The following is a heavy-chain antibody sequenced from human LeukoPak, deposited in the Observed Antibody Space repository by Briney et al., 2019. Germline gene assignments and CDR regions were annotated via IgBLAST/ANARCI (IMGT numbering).Heavy chain of an antibody. Sequence: GGSLRLSCAASGFTFSRYWMHWVRQAPGKGLVWVSGIYSDGSSTTYADSVKGRFTISRDNAKNTLSLQMNSLRAEDTAVYYCTRRLGPAATGYYFDYWSQGTLVTVSS. D-gene: IGHD2-2*01. CDR1: GFTFSRYW. V-gene: IGHV3-74*01. CDR2: IYSDGSST. J-gene: IGHJ4*02. CDR3: TRRLGPAATGYYFDY.